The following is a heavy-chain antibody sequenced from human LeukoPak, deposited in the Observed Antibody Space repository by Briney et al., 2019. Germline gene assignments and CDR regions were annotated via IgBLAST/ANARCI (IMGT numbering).Heavy chain of an antibody. CDR3: ARALGYCSGGSCYRAFDI. J-gene: IGHJ3*02. Sequence: SVRVSCKASGGTFSSYAISWVRQAPGQGLEWMGGIIPIFGTANYAQKFQGRVTITADESTSTAYMELSSLRSEDTAVYYCARALGYCSGGSCYRAFDIWGQGTMVTVSS. CDR1: GGTFSSYA. CDR2: IIPIFGTA. V-gene: IGHV1-69*13. D-gene: IGHD2-15*01.